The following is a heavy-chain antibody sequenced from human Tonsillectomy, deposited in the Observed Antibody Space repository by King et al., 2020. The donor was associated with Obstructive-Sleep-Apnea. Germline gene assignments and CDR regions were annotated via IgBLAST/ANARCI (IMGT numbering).Heavy chain of an antibody. CDR1: GFTFDDYA. J-gene: IGHJ1*01. Sequence: VQLVESGGGLVQPGRSLRLSCAASGFTFDDYAMHWVRQAPGKGLEWVSGISWNSGRRGYADSVKGRFTISRDNAKNSLYLQVNNLRAEDTDLYYCAKDGSSSWVEYLHHWGQGTLVTVSS. D-gene: IGHD6-13*01. CDR2: ISWNSGRR. CDR3: AKDGSSSWVEYLHH. V-gene: IGHV3-9*01.